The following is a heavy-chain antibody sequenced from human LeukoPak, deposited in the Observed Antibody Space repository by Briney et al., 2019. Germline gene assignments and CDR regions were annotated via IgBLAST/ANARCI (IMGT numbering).Heavy chain of an antibody. CDR3: AKDPVYTTVTTFPGFDI. CDR1: GFTFNNYA. CDR2: ISGSGDST. J-gene: IGHJ3*02. V-gene: IGHV3-23*01. Sequence: GGSLRLSCAASGFTFNNYAISWVRQAPGKGLEWVSGISGSGDSTYDADSVKGRFTISRDNSKNTLSLQMNSLRAEDTSVYYCAKDPVYTTVTTFPGFDIWGQGTMVIVSS. D-gene: IGHD4-17*01.